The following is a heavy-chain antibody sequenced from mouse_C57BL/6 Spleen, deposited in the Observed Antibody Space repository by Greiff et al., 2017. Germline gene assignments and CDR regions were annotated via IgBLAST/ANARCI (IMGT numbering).Heavy chain of an antibody. Sequence: EVQLQQSGPELVKPGASVKISCKASGYTFTDYYMNWVKQSHGKSLEWIGDINPNNGGTSYNQKFKGKATLTVDKSSSTAYMELRSLTSEDSAVYYCARDPYYYGSSPNFDYWGQGTTLTVSS. V-gene: IGHV1-26*01. CDR3: ARDPYYYGSSPNFDY. D-gene: IGHD1-1*01. CDR1: GYTFTDYY. CDR2: INPNNGGT. J-gene: IGHJ2*01.